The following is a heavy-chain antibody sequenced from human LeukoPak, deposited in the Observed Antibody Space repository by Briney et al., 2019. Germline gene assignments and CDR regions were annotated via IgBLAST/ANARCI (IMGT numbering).Heavy chain of an antibody. J-gene: IGHJ5*02. V-gene: IGHV3-53*01. CDR2: TYAGGAS. CDR1: GFNISKTY. CDR3: ARADSTKWWGLDP. D-gene: IGHD2-8*01. Sequence: GGSLRLSCEASGFNISKTYLMWARQAPRKSLEWVSVTYAGGASWYGDFVEGRFTISRDTSKNTVYLQMNGLRGDDTAIYFCARADSTKWWGLDPWGQGTLVTVAS.